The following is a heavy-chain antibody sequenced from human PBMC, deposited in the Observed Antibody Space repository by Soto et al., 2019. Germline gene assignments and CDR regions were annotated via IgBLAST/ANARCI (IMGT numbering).Heavy chain of an antibody. CDR3: ERVEALIRSLGYLDS. J-gene: IGHJ5*01. V-gene: IGHV4-31*03. D-gene: IGHD3-16*01. CDR2: IYHSGST. Sequence: QVQLQESGPGLVKPSQTLSLTCTVSGGSIRRSDYYWSWVRQFPGRGLEGIGYIYHSGSTFYNPSLMSRGVISVDTSRNQFSRSLTAVTAAERAVYYCERVEALIRSLGYLDSWGQGIWVTVTS. CDR1: GGSIRRSDYY.